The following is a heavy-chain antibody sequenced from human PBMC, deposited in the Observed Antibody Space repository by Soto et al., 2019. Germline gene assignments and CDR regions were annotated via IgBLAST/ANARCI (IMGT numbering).Heavy chain of an antibody. D-gene: IGHD6-19*01. CDR2: INTYNGNT. V-gene: IGHV1-8*02. J-gene: IGHJ6*02. CDR1: GYTFTSYG. Sequence: ASVKVSCKTSGYTFTSYGIGWARQAPGQGLEWMGWINTYNGNTGYAQKFQGRVTMTRNTSISTAYMELSSLRSEDTAVYYCARDAVAGTTRYYYYYYGMDVWGQGNTVTVSS. CDR3: ARDAVAGTTRYYYYYYGMDV.